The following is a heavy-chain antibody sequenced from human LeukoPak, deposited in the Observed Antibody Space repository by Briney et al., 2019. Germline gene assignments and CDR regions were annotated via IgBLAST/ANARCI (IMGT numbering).Heavy chain of an antibody. J-gene: IGHJ4*02. CDR1: GGSFSGYY. CDR3: ARGRSGYSYGPRFEY. V-gene: IGHV4-34*01. Sequence: SETLSLTCAVYGGSFSGYYWSWIRQPPGKGLEWIGEINHSGSTNYNPSLKSRVTISVDTSKNQFSLKLSSVTAADTAVYYCARGRSGYSYGPRFEYWGQGTLVSVSS. CDR2: INHSGST. D-gene: IGHD5-18*01.